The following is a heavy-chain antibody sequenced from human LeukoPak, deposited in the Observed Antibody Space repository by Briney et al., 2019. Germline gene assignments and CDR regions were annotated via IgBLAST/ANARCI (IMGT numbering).Heavy chain of an antibody. D-gene: IGHD3-16*01. Sequence: ASVKVSCKASGYTFTSYGISWVRQAPGQGLEWMGWISAYNGNTNYAQKLQGRVTVTTDTSTSTAYMELRSLRSDDTAVYYCARAGGWGDSLGPLDYWGQGTLVTVSS. CDR1: GYTFTSYG. J-gene: IGHJ4*02. V-gene: IGHV1-18*01. CDR2: ISAYNGNT. CDR3: ARAGGWGDSLGPLDY.